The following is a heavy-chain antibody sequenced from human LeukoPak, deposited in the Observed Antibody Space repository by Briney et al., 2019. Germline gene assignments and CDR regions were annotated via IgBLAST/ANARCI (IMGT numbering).Heavy chain of an antibody. CDR3: ATHYSGYGGWFDP. V-gene: IGHV4-59*01. D-gene: IGHD5-12*01. CDR2: IYYSGST. J-gene: IGHJ5*02. Sequence: SETLSLTCTVSGGSINNYYWSWIRQPPGKGLEWIGYIYYSGSTNYNPSLKSRVTISLDTSKNQFSLKLSSVTAADTAVYYCATHYSGYGGWFDPWGQGTLVTVSS. CDR1: GGSINNYY.